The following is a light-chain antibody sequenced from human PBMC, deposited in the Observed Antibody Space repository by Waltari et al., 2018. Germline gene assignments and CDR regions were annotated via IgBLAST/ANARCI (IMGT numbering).Light chain of an antibody. CDR3: GTWDSSLSGAV. V-gene: IGLV1-51*02. Sequence: QSVLTQPPSVSAAPRQRVTISCSGGSANIGNNSVSWYRQFPGTAPKLLIYENTERPSGIPGRFSGSKSGTSATLDITGLQAGDEADYYCGTWDSSLSGAVFGGGTHLTVL. CDR1: SANIGNNS. CDR2: ENT. J-gene: IGLJ7*01.